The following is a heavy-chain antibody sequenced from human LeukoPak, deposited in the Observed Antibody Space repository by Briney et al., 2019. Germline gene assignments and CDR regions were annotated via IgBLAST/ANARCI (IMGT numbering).Heavy chain of an antibody. CDR1: GGTFSSYA. CDR2: INPSGGST. CDR3: ARDTRESDSFDP. J-gene: IGHJ5*02. D-gene: IGHD3-3*01. V-gene: IGHV1-46*01. Sequence: ASVKVSCKASGGTFSSYAISWVRQAPGQGLEWMGIINPSGGSTSYAQKFQGRVTMTRDTSTSTVYMELSSLRSEDTAVYYCARDTRESDSFDPWGQGTLVTVSS.